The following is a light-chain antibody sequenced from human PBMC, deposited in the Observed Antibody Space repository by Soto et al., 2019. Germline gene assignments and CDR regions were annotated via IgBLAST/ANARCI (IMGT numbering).Light chain of an antibody. CDR2: AAS. CDR1: QSISSY. CDR3: QQSYSTLSYT. J-gene: IGKJ2*01. Sequence: DIQMTQSPSSLSASVGDRVTITCRASQSISSYLNWYQQTPGKAPKLLIYAASSLQSGVPSRFSGSGSGTDFTLTISSLQPEDFATYYCQQSYSTLSYTFGQGTKGDIK. V-gene: IGKV1-39*01.